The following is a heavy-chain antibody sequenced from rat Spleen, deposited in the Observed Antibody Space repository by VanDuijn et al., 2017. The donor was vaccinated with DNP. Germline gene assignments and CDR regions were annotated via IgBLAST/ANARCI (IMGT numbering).Heavy chain of an antibody. D-gene: IGHD5-1*01. Sequence: EVKLVESGGGLVQPGRSLKLSCAASGFNFNDYWMGWVRQAPGKGLEWIGEINKDSNIVKYVSSLKDKFTISRDNAQNTLYLQMSKLGSEDTAIYYCVREDAGVDYWGQGVMVTVSS. CDR1: GFNFNDYW. CDR2: INKDSNIV. J-gene: IGHJ2*01. V-gene: IGHV4-2*01. CDR3: VREDAGVDY.